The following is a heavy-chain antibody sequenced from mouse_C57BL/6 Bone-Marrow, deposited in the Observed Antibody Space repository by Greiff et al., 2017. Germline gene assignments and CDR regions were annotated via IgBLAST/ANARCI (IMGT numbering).Heavy chain of an antibody. Sequence: QVQLQQPGAELVRPGSSVKLSSKASGYTFTSYWMHWVKQRPIQGLEWIGNIDPSDSETHYNQKFKDKATLTVDKSSSTAYMQLSSLTSEDSAVYYCALYYYGSIAYWGQGTLVTVSA. CDR1: GYTFTSYW. J-gene: IGHJ3*01. CDR3: ALYYYGSIAY. D-gene: IGHD1-1*01. CDR2: IDPSDSET. V-gene: IGHV1-52*01.